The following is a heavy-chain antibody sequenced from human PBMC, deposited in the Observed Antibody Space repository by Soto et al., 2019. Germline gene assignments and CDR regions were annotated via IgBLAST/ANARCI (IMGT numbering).Heavy chain of an antibody. CDR1: CGSISSGGYS. Sequence: PSETLSLTCAVSCGSISSGGYSWSWIRQPPGKGLEWIGYIYHSGSTYYNPSLKSRVTISVDRSKNQFSLKLSSVTAADTAVYYCARENGDYHFDYWGQGTLVTVSS. D-gene: IGHD4-17*01. CDR2: IYHSGST. J-gene: IGHJ4*02. CDR3: ARENGDYHFDY. V-gene: IGHV4-30-2*01.